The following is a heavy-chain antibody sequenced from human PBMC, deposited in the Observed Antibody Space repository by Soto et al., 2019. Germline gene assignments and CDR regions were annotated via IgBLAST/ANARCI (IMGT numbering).Heavy chain of an antibody. D-gene: IGHD6-25*01. Sequence: QVQLQESGPGLVKPSQTLSLTCTVSGGSISSGGYYWSWIRQHPGKGLEWIGYIYYSGSTYYNPSLKSRVTISVDTSKNQFPLKLSSVTAADTAVYYGARGGIAAAAPPDYWGQGTLVTVSS. J-gene: IGHJ4*02. CDR3: ARGGIAAAAPPDY. CDR1: GGSISSGGYY. V-gene: IGHV4-31*03. CDR2: IYYSGST.